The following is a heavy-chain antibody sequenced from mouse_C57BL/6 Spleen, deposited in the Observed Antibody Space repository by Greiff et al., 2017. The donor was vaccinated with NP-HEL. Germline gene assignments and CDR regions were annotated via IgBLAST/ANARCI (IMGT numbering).Heavy chain of an antibody. J-gene: IGHJ1*03. CDR1: GFTFSDYG. D-gene: IGHD1-1*01. CDR3: ARGYYGSSPPYFDV. CDR2: ISSGSSTI. V-gene: IGHV5-17*01. Sequence: EVQGVESGGGLVKPGGSLKLSCAASGFTFSDYGMHWVRQAPEKGLEWVAYISSGSSTIYYADTVKGRFTISRDNAKNTLFLQMTSLRSEDTAMYYCARGYYGSSPPYFDVWGTGTTVTVSS.